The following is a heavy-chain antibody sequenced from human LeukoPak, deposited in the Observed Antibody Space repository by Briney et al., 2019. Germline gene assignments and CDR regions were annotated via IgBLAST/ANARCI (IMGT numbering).Heavy chain of an antibody. CDR3: ARDNRNWFDP. J-gene: IGHJ5*02. V-gene: IGHV4-31*03. CDR1: NDSITSGAYY. Sequence: SQTLSLTCTVSNDSITSGAYYWTWIRQHPGKGLEWIGYIYYSGSTYYNPSLKSRISMSVDTSKNQFSLKLSSVTAADTAVYYCARDNRNWFDPWGQGTLLTVSS. CDR2: IYYSGST.